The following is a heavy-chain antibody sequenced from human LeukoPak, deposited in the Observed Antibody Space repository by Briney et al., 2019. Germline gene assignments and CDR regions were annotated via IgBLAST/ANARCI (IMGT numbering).Heavy chain of an antibody. D-gene: IGHD3-3*01. CDR3: ARDEDDFWSGYYDY. V-gene: IGHV4-4*07. Sequence: PSETLSLTCTVSGGSISSYYWSWIRQPAGKGLEWIGRIYTSGSTNYNPSLKSRVTMSVDTSKNQFSLKLNSVTAADTAVYYCARDEDDFWSGYYDYWGQGTLVTVSS. CDR1: GGSISSYY. J-gene: IGHJ4*02. CDR2: IYTSGST.